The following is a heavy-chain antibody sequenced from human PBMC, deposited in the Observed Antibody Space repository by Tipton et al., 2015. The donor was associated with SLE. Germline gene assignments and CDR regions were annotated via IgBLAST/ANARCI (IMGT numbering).Heavy chain of an antibody. J-gene: IGHJ6*02. CDR1: GGSISSHY. V-gene: IGHV4-59*08. D-gene: IGHD2-8*01. CDR2: ISYGGDT. Sequence: TLSLTCSVSGGSISSHYWIWIRQPPGKGLEWIGYISYGGDTNYNPSLKSRVTISVDPAKNQFSLKLTSVTAADTAVYYCARGMLTWRGAIVGVDVWGQGTTVTVSS. CDR3: ARGMLTWRGAIVGVDV.